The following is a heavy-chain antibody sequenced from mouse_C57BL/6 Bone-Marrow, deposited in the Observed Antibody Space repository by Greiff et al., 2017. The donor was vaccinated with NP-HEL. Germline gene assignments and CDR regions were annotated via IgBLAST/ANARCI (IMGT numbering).Heavy chain of an antibody. CDR2: INPNNGGT. CDR1: GYTFTDYN. J-gene: IGHJ3*01. D-gene: IGHD6-5*01. CDR3: ARGAYTIPFAY. V-gene: IGHV1-18*01. Sequence: DVKLQESGPELVKPGASVKIPCKASGYTFTDYNMDWVKQSHGKSLEWIGDINPNNGGTIYNQKFKGKATLTVDKSSSTAYMELRSLTSEDTAVYYCARGAYTIPFAYWGQGTLVTVSA.